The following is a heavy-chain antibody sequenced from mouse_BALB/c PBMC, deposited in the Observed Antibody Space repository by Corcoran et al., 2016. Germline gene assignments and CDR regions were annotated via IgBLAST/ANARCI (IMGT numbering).Heavy chain of an antibody. V-gene: IGHV14-3*02. Sequence: EVQLQQSGAELVKPGASVKLSCTASGFNIKDTYMHWVKQRPEQGLEWIGRIDPANGNTKYDPKFQGKATITADTSSNTAYLQLSSLTSEYTAVYYCASWDWYFDVWGAGTTVTVSS. J-gene: IGHJ1*01. D-gene: IGHD4-1*01. CDR3: ASWDWYFDV. CDR2: IDPANGNT. CDR1: GFNIKDTY.